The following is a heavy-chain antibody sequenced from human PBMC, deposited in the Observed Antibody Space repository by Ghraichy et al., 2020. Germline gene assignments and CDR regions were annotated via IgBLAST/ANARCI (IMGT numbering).Heavy chain of an antibody. CDR2: ISYDGSNK. D-gene: IGHD1-14*01. CDR3: AKANDHLDY. CDR1: GFTFSSYG. J-gene: IGHJ4*02. V-gene: IGHV3-30*18. Sequence: GGSLRLSCAASGFTFSSYGMHWVRQAPGKGLEWVAVISYDGSNKYYADSVKGRFTISRDNSKNTLYLQMNSLRAEDTAVYYCAKANDHLDYWGQGTLVTVSS.